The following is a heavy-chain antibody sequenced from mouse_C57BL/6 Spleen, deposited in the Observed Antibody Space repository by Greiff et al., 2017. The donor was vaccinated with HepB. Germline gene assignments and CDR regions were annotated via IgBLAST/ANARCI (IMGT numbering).Heavy chain of an antibody. CDR2: IDPENGDT. V-gene: IGHV14-4*01. D-gene: IGHD2-5*01. Sequence: VHVKQSGAELVRPGASVKLSCTASGFNIKDDYMHWVKQRPEQGLEWIGWIDPENGDTEYASKFQGKATITADTSSNTAYLQLSSLTSEDTAVYYCTTDYSNRYFDYWGQGTTLTVSS. CDR1: GFNIKDDY. CDR3: TTDYSNRYFDY. J-gene: IGHJ2*01.